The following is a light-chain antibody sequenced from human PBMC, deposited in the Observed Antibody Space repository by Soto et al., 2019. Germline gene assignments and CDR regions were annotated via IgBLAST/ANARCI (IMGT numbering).Light chain of an antibody. V-gene: IGKV3D-20*02. CDR2: GAS. J-gene: IGKJ5*01. Sequence: EIVLTQSPGTLALSPWSRATLSYGASESVSDNYLAWYQQRPGQAPRLVIYGASSRDSAVPDRFSGSGSGTDFTLTLSNLQPEDFATYYCQQLNAYPLTFGQGTRLEIK. CDR3: QQLNAYPLT. CDR1: ESVSDNY.